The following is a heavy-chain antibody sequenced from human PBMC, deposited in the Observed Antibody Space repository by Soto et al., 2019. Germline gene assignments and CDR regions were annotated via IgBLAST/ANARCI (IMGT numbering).Heavy chain of an antibody. J-gene: IGHJ4*02. CDR1: GGSISSYY. D-gene: IGHD6-13*01. V-gene: IGHV4-4*07. CDR3: ARVIRQQLVNYYFDY. Sequence: SETLSLTCTVSGGSISSYYWSWIRQPAGKGLEWIGRIYTSGSTNYNPSLKSRVTMSVDTSKNQFSLKLSSMTAADTAVYYCARVIRQQLVNYYFDYWGQGTLVTVSS. CDR2: IYTSGST.